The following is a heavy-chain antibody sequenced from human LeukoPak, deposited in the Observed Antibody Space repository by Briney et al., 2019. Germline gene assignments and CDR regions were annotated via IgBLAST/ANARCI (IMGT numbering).Heavy chain of an antibody. J-gene: IGHJ5*02. CDR2: IYTSGST. CDR3: SSAGRYCSITSCYNWFDP. Sequence: PSETLSLTCTVSGGSISSYYWSWIRQPAGQGLEWIGRIYTSGSTNYNPSLKSRVTMSVDTSKNQFSLQLSSVTAADTAVYYCSSAGRYCSITSCYNWFDPWGQGTLVTVSS. D-gene: IGHD2-2*01. CDR1: GGSISSYY. V-gene: IGHV4-4*07.